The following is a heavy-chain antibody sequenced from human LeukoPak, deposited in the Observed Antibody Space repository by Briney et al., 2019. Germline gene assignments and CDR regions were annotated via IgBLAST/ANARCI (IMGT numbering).Heavy chain of an antibody. Sequence: GSLRLSCAASGLIFSDAWMSWVRQAPGKGLEWVGRIKSKAGGETRDYGAPVKGRFTISRDDSENTVFLQLNTLKIEDTAVYYCAWSGLNYFATWGQGTLVTVSS. CDR2: IKSKAGGETR. CDR3: AWSGLNYFAT. J-gene: IGHJ5*02. CDR1: GLIFSDAW. V-gene: IGHV3-15*01. D-gene: IGHD3-3*01.